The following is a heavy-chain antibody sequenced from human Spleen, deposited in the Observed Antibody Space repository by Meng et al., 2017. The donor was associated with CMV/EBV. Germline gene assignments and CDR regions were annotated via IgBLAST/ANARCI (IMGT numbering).Heavy chain of an antibody. J-gene: IGHJ4*02. D-gene: IGHD6-13*01. V-gene: IGHV3-7*01. CDR1: GFTFSSYA. Sequence: GESLKISCAASGFTFSSYAMHWVRQAPGKGLEWVANIKQDGSEKYYVDSVKGRFTISRDNAKNSLYLQMNSLRAEDTAVYYCARDNIAAAGTRYWGQGTLVTVSS. CDR2: IKQDGSEK. CDR3: ARDNIAAAGTRY.